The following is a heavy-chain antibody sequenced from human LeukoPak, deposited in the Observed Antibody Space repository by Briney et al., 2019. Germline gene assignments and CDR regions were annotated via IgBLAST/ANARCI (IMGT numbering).Heavy chain of an antibody. D-gene: IGHD6-13*01. CDR1: GFTFSSYA. CDR2: ISYDGSNK. Sequence: GRSLRLSCAASGFTFSSYAMHWVRQAPGKGLEWVAVISYDGSNKYYADSVKGRFTISRDNSKNTLYLQMNSLRVEDTAVYYCAKVIAAAGHYWGQGTLVTVSS. V-gene: IGHV3-30-3*01. J-gene: IGHJ4*02. CDR3: AKVIAAAGHY.